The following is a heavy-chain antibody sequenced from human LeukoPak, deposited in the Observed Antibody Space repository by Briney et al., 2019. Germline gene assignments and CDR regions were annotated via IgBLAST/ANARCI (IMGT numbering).Heavy chain of an antibody. D-gene: IGHD6-19*01. CDR2: ISWNSGSI. Sequence: SLRLSCAASGFTFDDYAMHWVRQAPGKGLEWVSGISWNSGSIGYADSVKGRFTISRDNAKNSLYLQMNSLRAEDTALYYCAEEGIAVGTFDYWGQGTLVTVSS. J-gene: IGHJ4*02. CDR1: GFTFDDYA. V-gene: IGHV3-9*01. CDR3: AEEGIAVGTFDY.